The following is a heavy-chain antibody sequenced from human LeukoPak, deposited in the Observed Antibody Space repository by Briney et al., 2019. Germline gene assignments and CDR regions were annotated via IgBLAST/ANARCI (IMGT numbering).Heavy chain of an antibody. V-gene: IGHV4-4*09. CDR1: GDSFGGYY. Sequence: SETLSLTCTVSGDSFGGYYWTWIRQPPGKGLEWIGYIHTSGGTNYNPSLKRRVTLSVDTSKNQFSLKLTSVTAADTAVYFCARQAYSPSGSWTGFDFWGQGALASVSS. CDR3: ARQAYSPSGSWTGFDF. D-gene: IGHD3-10*01. CDR2: IHTSGGT. J-gene: IGHJ4*02.